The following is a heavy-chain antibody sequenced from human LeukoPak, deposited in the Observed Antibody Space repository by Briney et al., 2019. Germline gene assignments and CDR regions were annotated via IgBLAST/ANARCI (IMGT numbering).Heavy chain of an antibody. CDR3: SRATYRGAVAVGGMPNMDV. D-gene: IGHD6-19*01. Sequence: PGGSLRLSCVASGFTFSTSWMSWVRQAPGKGLEWVASIKQDGSEKYYVDSVKGRFTISRDNAKNSLYLQMNSLRAEDTAVYYCSRATYRGAVAVGGMPNMDVWGKGTTVTVSS. J-gene: IGHJ6*03. CDR1: GFTFSTSW. CDR2: IKQDGSEK. V-gene: IGHV3-7*01.